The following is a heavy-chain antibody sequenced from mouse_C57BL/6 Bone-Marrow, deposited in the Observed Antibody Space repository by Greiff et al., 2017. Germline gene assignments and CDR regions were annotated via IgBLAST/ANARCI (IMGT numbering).Heavy chain of an antibody. CDR3: ARWANLLGSDY. Sequence: VQLQQSGAELAKPGASVTLSCKASGYTFTSYWMHWLKQRPGQGMEWIGYINPSSGYTKFNQKFKDKATLTADKSSSTAYMQLSSLTYEYSAVYYCARWANLLGSDYWGQGTTLTVSS. CDR2: INPSSGYT. CDR1: GYTFTSYW. J-gene: IGHJ2*01. V-gene: IGHV1-7*01. D-gene: IGHD2-1*01.